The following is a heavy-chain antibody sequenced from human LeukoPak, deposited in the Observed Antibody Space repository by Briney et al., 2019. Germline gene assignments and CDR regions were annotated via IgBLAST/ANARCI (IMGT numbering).Heavy chain of an antibody. D-gene: IGHD3-10*01. CDR2: ISGSGGST. CDR3: AKDTGNYYYYYDMDV. CDR1: GFTFSSYA. Sequence: GGSLRLSCAASGFTFSSYAMSWVRQAPGKGLEWVSAISGSGGSTYYADSVKGRFTISRDNSKNTLYLQMNSLRAEDTAVYYCAKDTGNYYYYYDMDVWGPGTTVTVSS. V-gene: IGHV3-23*01. J-gene: IGHJ6*02.